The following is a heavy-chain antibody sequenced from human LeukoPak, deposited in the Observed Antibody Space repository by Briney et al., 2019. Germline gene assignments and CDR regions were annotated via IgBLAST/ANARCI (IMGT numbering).Heavy chain of an antibody. J-gene: IGHJ4*02. D-gene: IGHD4-23*01. Sequence: SETLTLTCTVSGDSLTNYFWSWIRQSPGTRLEWIGYIHYTGSTNYNPSLMSRVSISLETSKNQFSFNVNSVTDVDTAVYYCTRHPGGNDAHRFDYWGQGLLVTVSS. CDR1: GDSLTNYF. V-gene: IGHV4-59*08. CDR2: IHYTGST. CDR3: TRHPGGNDAHRFDY.